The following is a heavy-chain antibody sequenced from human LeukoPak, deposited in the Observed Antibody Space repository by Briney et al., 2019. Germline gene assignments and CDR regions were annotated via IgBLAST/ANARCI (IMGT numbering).Heavy chain of an antibody. D-gene: IGHD5-18*01. CDR3: ARGGMDTAMVTHYYYYMDV. J-gene: IGHJ6*03. V-gene: IGHV3-33*01. CDR1: GFTFSSYG. CDR2: IWYDGSNK. Sequence: GGSLRLSCAASGFTFSSYGMHWFRQAPGKGLEWVAVIWYDGSNKYYADSVKGRFTISRDNSKNTLYLQMNSLRAEDTAVYYCARGGMDTAMVTHYYYYMDVWGKGTTVTVSS.